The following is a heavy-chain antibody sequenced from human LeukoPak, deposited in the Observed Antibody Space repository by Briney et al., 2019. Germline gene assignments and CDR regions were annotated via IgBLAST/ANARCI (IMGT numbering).Heavy chain of an antibody. D-gene: IGHD2-15*01. Sequence: ASVKVSCKASGYTLTDHHLIWVRQAPGQGLEWMGWIRPNSDGIRYAQEFQGRVTMTRDTSITTAYMELTSLTSNDTAMYYCARDSGGTNDAFDIWGQGTMVIVSS. CDR1: GYTLTDHH. V-gene: IGHV1-2*02. CDR2: IRPNSDGI. CDR3: ARDSGGTNDAFDI. J-gene: IGHJ3*02.